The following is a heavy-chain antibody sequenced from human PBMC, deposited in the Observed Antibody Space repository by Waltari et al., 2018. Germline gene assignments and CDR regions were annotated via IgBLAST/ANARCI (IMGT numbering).Heavy chain of an antibody. CDR3: TMAPDVPVRPTWG. V-gene: IGHV3-21*06. D-gene: IGHD7-27*01. CDR1: GFTFSLFS. Sequence: EVQLVESGGGLVKPGGSLRLSCADSGFTFSLFSMNWVRQAPGRGLEWVSTISSSGSYIYYADSVKGRFTISRDNAKNSVYLQMNSLRVDDTAVYYCTMAPDVPVRPTWGWGQGSLVTVSS. CDR2: ISSSGSYI. J-gene: IGHJ4*02.